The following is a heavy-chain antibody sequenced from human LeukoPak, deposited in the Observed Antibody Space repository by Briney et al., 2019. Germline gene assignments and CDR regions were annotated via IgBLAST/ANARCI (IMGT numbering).Heavy chain of an antibody. CDR1: GGSFSGYY. Sequence: SETLSLTCAVYGGSFSGYYWSWVRQPPGKGLEWIGEINHSGSTNYNPSLKSRVTISVDTSKNQFSLKLSSVTAADTAVYYCARGRDSSGWQKLRYYYYMDVWGKGTTVTVSS. CDR3: ARGRDSSGWQKLRYYYYMDV. V-gene: IGHV4-34*01. CDR2: INHSGST. J-gene: IGHJ6*03. D-gene: IGHD6-25*01.